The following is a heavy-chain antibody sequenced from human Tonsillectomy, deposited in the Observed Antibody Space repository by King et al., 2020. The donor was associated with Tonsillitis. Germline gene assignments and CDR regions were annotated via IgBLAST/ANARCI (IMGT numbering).Heavy chain of an antibody. CDR2: IYSSGSA. Sequence: VQLQESGPGLVKASETLSLTCSVSRGSISNYYWSWIRQPPGKGLEWIGYIYSSGSANYNPSLKSRVTISVETSKNQFSLKLTSVTAADTAVYYCARDHSGSYLDYFDSWGQGTLVTVSS. D-gene: IGHD1-26*01. V-gene: IGHV4-59*01. CDR1: RGSISNYY. CDR3: ARDHSGSYLDYFDS. J-gene: IGHJ4*02.